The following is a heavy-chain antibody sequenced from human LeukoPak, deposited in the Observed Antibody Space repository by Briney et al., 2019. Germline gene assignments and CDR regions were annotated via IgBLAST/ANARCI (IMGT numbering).Heavy chain of an antibody. Sequence: ASVTVSCKASGGTVSSYAISWVRQAPGQGLEWMGRILPIFGTANYAQKFQGRVTITTDESTSTAYRELSRLRSEDTVVYCCGSSPEYYGSGSYYSSWGQGTLVTVSS. D-gene: IGHD3-10*01. J-gene: IGHJ4*02. CDR3: GSSPEYYGSGSYYSS. CDR2: ILPIFGTA. V-gene: IGHV1-69*05. CDR1: GGTVSSYA.